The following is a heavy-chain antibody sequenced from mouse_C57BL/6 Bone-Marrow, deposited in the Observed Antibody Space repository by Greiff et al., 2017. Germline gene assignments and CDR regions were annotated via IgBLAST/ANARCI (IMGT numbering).Heavy chain of an antibody. CDR1: GYTFTSYG. CDR3: ARDSSGYPWVAY. J-gene: IGHJ3*01. Sequence: VQLQQSGAELARPGASVKLSCKASGYTFTSYGISWVKQRTGQGLEWIGEIYPRSGYTYYNEKFKGKATLTADQSSSTAYMELRSLTSEYSAVYFCARDSSGYPWVAYWGQGTLVTVSA. D-gene: IGHD3-2*02. V-gene: IGHV1-81*01. CDR2: IYPRSGYT.